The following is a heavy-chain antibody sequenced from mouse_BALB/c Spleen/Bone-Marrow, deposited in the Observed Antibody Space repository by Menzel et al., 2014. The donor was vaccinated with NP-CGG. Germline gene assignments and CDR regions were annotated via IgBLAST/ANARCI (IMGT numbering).Heavy chain of an antibody. D-gene: IGHD2-3*01. CDR1: GFSLSTSGMG. J-gene: IGHJ3*01. V-gene: IGHV8-8*01. CDR2: SWWDDDK. CDR3: ARRGNDGYGWFAY. Sequence: QVTLKVCAPGILKPSQTLSLTCSFSGFSLSTSGMGVGWIRQPSGKGLEWLAHSWWDDDKDYNRSLKSQLTIYKDTSRNQVFLKINSVHTADTAPYYCARRGNDGYGWFAYWGQGTLVPVAA.